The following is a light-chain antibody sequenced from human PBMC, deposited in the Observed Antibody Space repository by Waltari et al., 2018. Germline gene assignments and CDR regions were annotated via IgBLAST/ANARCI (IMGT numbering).Light chain of an antibody. J-gene: IGKJ4*01. CDR1: QSFANY. Sequence: DIVLTQSPATLSLSLGERATLSCRASQSFANYLAWYQQKPGQAPRLLIYDVSNRATDIPARFSGSGFATDFTLTISDLKPEDIAVYYCQQRNKWPVTFGGGTKVEIK. CDR2: DVS. V-gene: IGKV3-11*01. CDR3: QQRNKWPVT.